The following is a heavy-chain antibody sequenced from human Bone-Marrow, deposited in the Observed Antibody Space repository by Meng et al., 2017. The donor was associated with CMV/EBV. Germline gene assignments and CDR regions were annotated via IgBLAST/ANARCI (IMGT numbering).Heavy chain of an antibody. CDR1: GFPFSSYE. V-gene: IGHV3-48*03. J-gene: IGHJ6*02. Sequence: GESLKISCAASGFPFSSYEMNWVRQAPGKGLEWVSYISSSGSTIYYADSVKGRFTISRDNAKNSLYLQMNSLRAEDTAVYYFARDGGSSDLPYCYGMDFWGQGTTVTVSS. CDR2: ISSSGSTI. D-gene: IGHD6-13*01. CDR3: ARDGGSSDLPYCYGMDF.